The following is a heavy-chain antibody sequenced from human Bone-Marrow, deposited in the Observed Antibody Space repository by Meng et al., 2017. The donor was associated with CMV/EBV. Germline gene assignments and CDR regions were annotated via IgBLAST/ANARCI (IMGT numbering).Heavy chain of an antibody. CDR1: GGSISSSSYY. Sequence: ESLKISCTVSGGSISSSSYYWGWIRQPPGKGLEWIGSIYYSGSTYYNPSLKSRVSISVDTSKNQFSLRLSSVTAADTAVYYCARESVGVPAAYDYWGRGKLVTLSS. CDR2: IYYSGST. J-gene: IGHJ4*02. D-gene: IGHD2-2*01. CDR3: ARESVGVPAAYDY. V-gene: IGHV4-39*07.